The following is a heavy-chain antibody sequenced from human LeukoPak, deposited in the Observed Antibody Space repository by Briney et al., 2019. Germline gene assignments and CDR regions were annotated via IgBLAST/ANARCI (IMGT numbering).Heavy chain of an antibody. J-gene: IGHJ3*02. Sequence: GGSLRLSCAASGFTFSSYDMHWVRQATGKGLEWVSAIGTAGDTYYPGSVKGRFTISRENAKNSLYLQMNSLRAGDTAVYYCARAISDYDASDIWGQGTMVTVSS. CDR1: GFTFSSYD. CDR3: ARAISDYDASDI. CDR2: IGTAGDT. V-gene: IGHV3-13*04. D-gene: IGHD4-17*01.